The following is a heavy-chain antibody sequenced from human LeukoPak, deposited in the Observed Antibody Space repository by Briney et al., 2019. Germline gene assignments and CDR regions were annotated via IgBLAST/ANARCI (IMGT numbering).Heavy chain of an antibody. CDR2: ISSSGSTI. Sequence: GGSLRLSCAASGFTFSDYYMSWIRQAPGKGLEWVSYISSSGSTIYYADSVKGRFTISRDNAKNSLYLQMNSLRAEDTAVYYCARDAKDTAMVSDDAFDIWGQGTMVTVSS. V-gene: IGHV3-11*04. D-gene: IGHD5-18*01. CDR1: GFTFSDYY. CDR3: ARDAKDTAMVSDDAFDI. J-gene: IGHJ3*02.